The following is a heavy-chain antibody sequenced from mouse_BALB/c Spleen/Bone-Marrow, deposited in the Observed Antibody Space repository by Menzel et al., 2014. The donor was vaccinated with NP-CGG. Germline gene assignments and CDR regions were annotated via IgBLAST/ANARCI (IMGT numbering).Heavy chain of an antibody. V-gene: IGHV5-9-3*01. D-gene: IGHD5-1-1*01. Sequence: EVQLVESGGGLVEPGGSLELSCAASGFTFSSYVMSWVRQTPEKRLEWVATISSGGSYTYYPDSVKGRFTIYRDNAKNTNYKQMSILMTNNTPMYYTAIHCENSIQHPPYFDFWGQGTTVTVSS. J-gene: IGHJ2*01. CDR1: GFTFSSYV. CDR2: ISSGGSYT. CDR3: AIHCENSIQHPPYFDF.